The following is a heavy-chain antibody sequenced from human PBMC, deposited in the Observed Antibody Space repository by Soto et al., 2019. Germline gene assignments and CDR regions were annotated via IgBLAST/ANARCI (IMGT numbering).Heavy chain of an antibody. Sequence: PSETLSLTCTVSGASVSDTGSYYGSWVRQSPGKGLEWIGYVSHSGSTNYNPSLESRVTISVVTSKNQFSLKLTSVTAADTAVYYCARDTYNYGSDWFDPWGQGTLVTVSS. J-gene: IGHJ5*02. CDR1: GASVSDTGSYY. D-gene: IGHD3-10*01. CDR3: ARDTYNYGSDWFDP. V-gene: IGHV4-61*01. CDR2: VSHSGST.